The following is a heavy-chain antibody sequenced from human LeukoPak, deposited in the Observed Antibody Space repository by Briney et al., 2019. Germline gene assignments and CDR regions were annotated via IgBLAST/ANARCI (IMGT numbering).Heavy chain of an antibody. D-gene: IGHD5-12*01. V-gene: IGHV4-34*01. CDR1: GGSFSGYY. CDR3: ARLETNWFDP. J-gene: IGHJ5*02. CDR2: IYYSGNT. Sequence: PSETLSLTCAVYGGSFSGYYWGWIRQPPGKGREWIGSIYYSGNTDYNPSLKSRVTISVHTSKHQCTRKPSSVTAADTVVYYCARLETNWFDPWGQGSLVTV.